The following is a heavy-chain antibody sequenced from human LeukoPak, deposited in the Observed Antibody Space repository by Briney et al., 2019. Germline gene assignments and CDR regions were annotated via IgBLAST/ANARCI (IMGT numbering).Heavy chain of an antibody. Sequence: KPGGSLRLSCAASGFTFNTYSLDWVRQAPGKGLEWVSSISHNSNYIYYADSVKGRFTVSRDNAKNSLFLQMNSLRAEDTAVYYCARGVENWGQGTLVTVSS. V-gene: IGHV3-21*01. CDR3: ARGVEN. J-gene: IGHJ4*02. CDR1: GFTFNTYS. CDR2: ISHNSNYI.